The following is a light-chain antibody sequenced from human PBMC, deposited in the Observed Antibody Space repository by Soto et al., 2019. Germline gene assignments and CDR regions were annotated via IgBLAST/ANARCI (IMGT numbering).Light chain of an antibody. Sequence: EIVLTQSPGTLSLSPGERATLSCRASQSITNSYLAWYQQKPGQAPRLLVYVASSRATGIPDRFSGSGSGTDFTLTISRLEPEDFAVYYCQQYGSSRFTFGPGTKVDIK. CDR3: QQYGSSRFT. CDR1: QSITNSY. CDR2: VAS. V-gene: IGKV3-20*01. J-gene: IGKJ3*01.